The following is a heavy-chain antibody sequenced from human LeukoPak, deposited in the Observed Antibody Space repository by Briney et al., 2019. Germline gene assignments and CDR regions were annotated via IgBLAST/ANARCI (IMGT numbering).Heavy chain of an antibody. Sequence: PGGSLRLSCAASGFTFSNYGMNWVRQAPGKGLEWVCIINSGVGITYYADSVKGRFTISRDNSKNTLYLQMSSLRAEDTAVYYCAKGDYYDLDYWGQGTLVTVSS. D-gene: IGHD3-22*01. J-gene: IGHJ4*02. CDR1: GFTFSNYG. CDR2: INSGVGIT. V-gene: IGHV3-23*01. CDR3: AKGDYYDLDY.